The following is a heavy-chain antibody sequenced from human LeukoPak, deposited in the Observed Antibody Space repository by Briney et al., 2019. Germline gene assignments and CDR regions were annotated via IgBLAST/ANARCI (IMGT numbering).Heavy chain of an antibody. CDR1: GGSFSGYY. CDR2: INHSGST. CDR3: ARDSRMVSY. J-gene: IGHJ4*02. Sequence: SETLSLTCAVYGGSFSGYYWSWIRQPPGKGLEWIGEINHSGSTNYNPSLKSRVTISVDTSMNQFSLKLSSVTAADTAVYYCARDSRMVSYWGQGTLVTVSS. V-gene: IGHV4-34*01. D-gene: IGHD5-18*01.